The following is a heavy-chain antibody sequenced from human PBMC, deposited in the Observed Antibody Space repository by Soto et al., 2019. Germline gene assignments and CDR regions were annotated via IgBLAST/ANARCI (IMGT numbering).Heavy chain of an antibody. V-gene: IGHV3-30*18. CDR2: ISYDGSNK. J-gene: IGHJ5*02. D-gene: IGHD6-19*01. CDR1: GFTFSSYG. Sequence: PGESLKISCAASGFTFSSYGMHWVRQAPGKGLEWVAVISYDGSNKYYADSVKGRFTISRDNSKNTLYLQMNSLRAEDTAVYYCAKDHAVAGYNWFDPWGQGTLVNVSS. CDR3: AKDHAVAGYNWFDP.